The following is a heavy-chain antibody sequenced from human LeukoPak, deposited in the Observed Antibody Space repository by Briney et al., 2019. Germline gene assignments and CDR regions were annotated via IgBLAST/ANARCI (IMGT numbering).Heavy chain of an antibody. J-gene: IGHJ5*02. CDR1: GGSISSSSYY. CDR3: ARREGIIADVAPYNWFDP. V-gene: IGHV4-39*01. Sequence: PSETLSLTCTVSGGSISSSSYYWGWIRQPPGKGLEWIGSIYYSGSTYYNPSLKSRVTISVDTSKNQFSLKLSSVTAADTAVYYCARREGIIADVAPYNWFDPLGQGTLVTVSS. D-gene: IGHD3-10*01. CDR2: IYYSGST.